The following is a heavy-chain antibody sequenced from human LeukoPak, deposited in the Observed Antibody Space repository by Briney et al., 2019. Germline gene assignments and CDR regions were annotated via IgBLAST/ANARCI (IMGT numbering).Heavy chain of an antibody. D-gene: IGHD5-12*01. CDR2: ISGSGGST. CDR3: AKGGGDIVYYYYYYMDV. CDR1: GFTFGSYA. J-gene: IGHJ6*03. V-gene: IGHV3-23*01. Sequence: GGSLRLSCAASGFTFGSYAMSWVRQAPGKGLEWVSAISGSGGSTYYADCVKGRFTISRDNSKNTLYLQMNSLRAEDTAVYYCAKGGGDIVYYYYYYMDVWGKGTTVTVSS.